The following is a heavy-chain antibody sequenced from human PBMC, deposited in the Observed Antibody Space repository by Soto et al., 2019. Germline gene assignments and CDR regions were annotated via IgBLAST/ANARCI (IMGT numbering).Heavy chain of an antibody. D-gene: IGHD4-17*01. CDR3: ARHEVWGDYGPFFDY. CDR1: GYSFTSYW. V-gene: IGHV5-10-1*01. J-gene: IGHJ4*02. CDR2: IDPSDSYT. Sequence: LGESLKISCKGSGYSFTSYWISWVRQMPGKGLEWMGRIDPSDSYTNYSPSFQGHVTISADKSISTAYLQWSSLKASDTAMYYCARHEVWGDYGPFFDYWGQGTLVTVSS.